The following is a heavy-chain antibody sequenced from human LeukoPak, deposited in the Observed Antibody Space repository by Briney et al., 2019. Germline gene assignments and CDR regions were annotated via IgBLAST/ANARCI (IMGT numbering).Heavy chain of an antibody. V-gene: IGHV3-33*01. Sequence: GRSLRLSCAASGFTFSSYGVHWVRQAPGKGLEWVAVIWYDGSNKYYADSVKGRFTISRDNSKNTLYLQMNSLRAEDTAVYYCARADSPVYYDFWSGSFNGMDVWGQGTTVTVSS. CDR3: ARADSPVYYDFWSGSFNGMDV. J-gene: IGHJ6*02. CDR1: GFTFSSYG. CDR2: IWYDGSNK. D-gene: IGHD3-3*01.